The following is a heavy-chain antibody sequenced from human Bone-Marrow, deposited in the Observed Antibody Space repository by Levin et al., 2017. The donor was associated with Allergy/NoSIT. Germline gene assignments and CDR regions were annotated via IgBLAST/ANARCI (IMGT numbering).Heavy chain of an antibody. Sequence: PAASVKVSCEASGYTFTSFAISWVRQAPGQGLEWMGWISAYDDDTNYAQNFQDRVTMTTDTSTNTAYMELRSLRSDDTAVYYCARGAYCGGDCYSPDYWGQGTLVTVSS. V-gene: IGHV1-18*01. J-gene: IGHJ4*02. D-gene: IGHD2-21*02. CDR1: GYTFTSFA. CDR3: ARGAYCGGDCYSPDY. CDR2: ISAYDDDT.